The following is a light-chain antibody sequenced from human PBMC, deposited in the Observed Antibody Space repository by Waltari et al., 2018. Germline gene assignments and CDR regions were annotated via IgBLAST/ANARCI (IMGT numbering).Light chain of an antibody. CDR1: QSVSSAY. J-gene: IGKJ1*01. CDR3: QQYGSSPRT. V-gene: IGKV3-20*01. Sequence: EILLTQSPGSLSLSPGERATLPCRASQSVSSAYLAWYQHKPGQAPRLLIYGASSRATGIPDRFRGGGSGTDFTLTIDTLEPEDFAVYYCQQYGSSPRTFGQGTKVEI. CDR2: GAS.